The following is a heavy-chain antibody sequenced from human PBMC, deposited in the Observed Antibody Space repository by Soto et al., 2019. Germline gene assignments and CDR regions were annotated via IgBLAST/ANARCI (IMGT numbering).Heavy chain of an antibody. Sequence: LSLTCTVSSGSIGTYFWSWIRQPPGKGLEWIGYIYYSGTTNYNPSLKSRVTIFLDTSKNQFSLRLSSVTAADTAVYYCARGRGGTYDAFDIWGQGTLVTVSS. J-gene: IGHJ3*02. CDR3: ARGRGGTYDAFDI. CDR1: SGSIGTYF. CDR2: IYYSGTT. D-gene: IGHD1-26*01. V-gene: IGHV4-59*01.